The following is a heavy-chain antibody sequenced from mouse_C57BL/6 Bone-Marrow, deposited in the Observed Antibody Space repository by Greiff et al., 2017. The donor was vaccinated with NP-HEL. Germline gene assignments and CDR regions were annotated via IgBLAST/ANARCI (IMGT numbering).Heavy chain of an antibody. CDR2: ISHKANGYTT. Sequence: DVMLVESGGGLVQPGGSLSLSCAASGFTFTDYYMSWVRQPPGKALEWLGFISHKANGYTTEYSASVKGRFTISRDNSQSILYLRMNALRAEDSATYYCARYATATFDYWGQGTTLTVSS. CDR3: ARYATATFDY. D-gene: IGHD1-2*01. J-gene: IGHJ2*01. CDR1: GFTFTDYY. V-gene: IGHV7-3*01.